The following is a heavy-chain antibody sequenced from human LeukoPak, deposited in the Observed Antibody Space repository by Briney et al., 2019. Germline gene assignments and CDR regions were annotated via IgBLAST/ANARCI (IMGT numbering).Heavy chain of an antibody. J-gene: IGHJ4*02. CDR3: ARSGRRGYGGFDH. V-gene: IGHV4-59*08. D-gene: IGHD3-22*01. CDR2: IYYSGST. Sequence: SETLSLTCTVSGGSISSYYWSWIRQPPGKGLEWIGYIYYSGSTNYNPSLKSRVTISVDTSKNQFSLKLSSVTAADTAVYYCARSGRRGYGGFDHWGQGTLVTVSS. CDR1: GGSISSYY.